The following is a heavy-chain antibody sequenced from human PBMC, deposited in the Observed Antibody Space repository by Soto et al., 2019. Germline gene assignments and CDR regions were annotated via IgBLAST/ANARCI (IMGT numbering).Heavy chain of an antibody. J-gene: IGHJ4*02. CDR2: ISPHNFNT. D-gene: IGHD3-9*01. CDR1: GYTFTHFY. V-gene: IGHV1-18*01. Sequence: ASVQVSCKASGYTFTHFYITWVRQAPGQGLEWMGAISPHNFNTNYAQKFRGRVTLTTEKSTNTAYMDLRSLTSDDTAVYYCARDEGGYEIVTGYYKAHHFEDWGQGGPVTVAS. CDR3: ARDEGGYEIVTGYYKAHHFED.